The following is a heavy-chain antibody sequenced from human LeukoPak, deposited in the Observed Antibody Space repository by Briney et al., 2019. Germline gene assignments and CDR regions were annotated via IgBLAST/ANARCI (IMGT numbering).Heavy chain of an antibody. CDR2: INPDTGVT. CDR3: AKDSGQWLVRHDAFDL. CDR1: GYSFTGYY. Sequence: GASVTVSRKASGYSFTGYYIHWVRQAAGQGLEWMGWINPDTGVTKFAQKFQGRVTMTRDTSISTAYMELIRLRPDDTAMYYCAKDSGQWLVRHDAFDLWGRGTMVTVSS. D-gene: IGHD6-19*01. V-gene: IGHV1-2*02. J-gene: IGHJ3*01.